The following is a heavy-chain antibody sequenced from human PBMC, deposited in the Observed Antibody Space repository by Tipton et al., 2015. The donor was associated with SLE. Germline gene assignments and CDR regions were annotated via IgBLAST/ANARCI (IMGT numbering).Heavy chain of an antibody. CDR2: LYHSGST. Sequence: TLSLTCAVSGYSISSGYYWGWIRQPPGKGLEWIGSLYHSGSTYYNPSLKSRVTISADTSKNQFSLKLSSVTAADTAVDYCAGALTFGGGRVWFDPWGQGTLVTVSS. V-gene: IGHV4-38-2*01. CDR1: GYSISSGYY. D-gene: IGHD3-16*01. CDR3: AGALTFGGGRVWFDP. J-gene: IGHJ5*02.